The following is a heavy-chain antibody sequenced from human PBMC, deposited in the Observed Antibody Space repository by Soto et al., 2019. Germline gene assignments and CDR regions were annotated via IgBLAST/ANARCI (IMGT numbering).Heavy chain of an antibody. D-gene: IGHD3-16*01. J-gene: IGHJ4*02. V-gene: IGHV3-49*03. Sequence: LRLSFTASGFTFGDYPMSWFRQAPGKGLEWVSFIRSGAYGGTAEYAASVKGRFTISTDDSKTIAYLQMSSLKTEDTAIYYCTRAREGGVRPYYFAYWGQGTLVTVSS. CDR2: IRSGAYGGTA. CDR3: TRAREGGVRPYYFAY. CDR1: GFTFGDYP.